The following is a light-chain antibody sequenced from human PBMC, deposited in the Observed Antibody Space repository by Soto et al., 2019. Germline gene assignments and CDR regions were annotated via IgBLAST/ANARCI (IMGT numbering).Light chain of an antibody. CDR2: GAS. J-gene: IGKJ1*01. V-gene: IGKV3-20*01. Sequence: EIVLTQSPGTLSLSPGERATLSCRASQSVNSAYVTWYQQNPGQAPRVLIYGASTRATGIPHRFSGSGPGTDFSLTISRLEPEDSAMYYCQLYGSSPTWAFGQGTKVEIK. CDR1: QSVNSAY. CDR3: QLYGSSPTWA.